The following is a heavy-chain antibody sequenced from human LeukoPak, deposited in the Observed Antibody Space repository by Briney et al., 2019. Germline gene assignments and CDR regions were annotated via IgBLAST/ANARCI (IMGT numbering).Heavy chain of an antibody. CDR2: ISSSSSYR. V-gene: IGHV3-21*01. Sequence: GGALRLSCAASGFTFSSYSMNWVRQAPGKGLEWVSSISSSSSYRYYVDSVKRRVTISKDNAKTSLYLQMNSLRAEDTAVYYCARGKVGATPPRLNYWGQGTLVTVSS. CDR1: GFTFSSYS. J-gene: IGHJ4*02. CDR3: ARGKVGATPPRLNY. D-gene: IGHD1-26*01.